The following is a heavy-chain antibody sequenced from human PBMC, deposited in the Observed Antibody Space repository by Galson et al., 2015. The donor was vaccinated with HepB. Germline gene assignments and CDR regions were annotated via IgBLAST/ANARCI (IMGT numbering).Heavy chain of an antibody. CDR1: GFSFSSYG. CDR3: ARGLNWPNDFWGGYSYYYYYMDV. CDR2: IWYDGSNK. J-gene: IGHJ6*03. D-gene: IGHD3-3*01. V-gene: IGHV3-33*01. Sequence: SLRLSCAASGFSFSSYGMNWVRQAPGKGLEWVAVIWYDGSNKYYADSVRGRFTISRDNSKNTLYLQMNNLRAEDTAVYYCARGLNWPNDFWGGYSYYYYYMDVWGKGTTVTVSS.